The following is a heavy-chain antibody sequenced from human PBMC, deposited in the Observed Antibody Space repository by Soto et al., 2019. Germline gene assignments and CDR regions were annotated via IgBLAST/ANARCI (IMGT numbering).Heavy chain of an antibody. J-gene: IGHJ6*02. Sequence: GGSLKIHCKCSGYSFTRYCIGWVLQMPGKGVEWRGVSYHVDSDTSYSPSFHGQATISADKSISTAYLQWSSLRASDTARCYCARRGVIHYGMDVWGQGTTVTVSS. V-gene: IGHV5-51*01. CDR2: SYHVDSDT. CDR3: ARRGVIHYGMDV. D-gene: IGHD3-10*01. CDR1: GYSFTRYC.